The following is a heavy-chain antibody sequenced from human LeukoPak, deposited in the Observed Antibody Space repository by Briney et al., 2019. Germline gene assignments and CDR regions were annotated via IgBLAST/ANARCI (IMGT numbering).Heavy chain of an antibody. Sequence: GSLRLSCAASGFTFSNAWMSWIRQPPGKGLEWIGEINHSGSTNYNPSLKSRVTISVDTSKNQFSLKLSSVTAADTAVYYCAREGSMVDKHGMDVWGQGTMVTVSS. V-gene: IGHV4-34*01. D-gene: IGHD3-10*01. J-gene: IGHJ6*02. CDR1: GFTFSNAW. CDR2: INHSGST. CDR3: AREGSMVDKHGMDV.